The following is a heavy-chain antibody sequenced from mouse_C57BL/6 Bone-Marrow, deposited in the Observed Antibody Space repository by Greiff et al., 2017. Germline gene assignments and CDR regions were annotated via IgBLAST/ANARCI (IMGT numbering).Heavy chain of an antibody. V-gene: IGHV1-69*01. J-gene: IGHJ3*01. D-gene: IGHD1-1*01. CDR2: IDPSDSYT. CDR3: ARGDYYGPWFAY. CDR1: GYTFTSYW. Sequence: QVQLQQPGAELVMPGASVKLSCKASGYTFTSYWMHWVKQRPGQGLEWIGEIDPSDSYTNYNQKFKGKYTLTVDKSSSTAYMQLSSLTSEDSAVEDCARGDYYGPWFAYWGQGTLVTVSA.